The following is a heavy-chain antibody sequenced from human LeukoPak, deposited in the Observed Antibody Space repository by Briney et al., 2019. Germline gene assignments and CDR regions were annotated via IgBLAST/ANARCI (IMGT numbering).Heavy chain of an antibody. D-gene: IGHD2-2*01. Sequence: PSETLSLTCTVSGGSISSANDYWGWIRQSPGKGLEWIGSIYYSGSTYYNPSLKSRVTLSLETSKIQFSLELSSVTAADTAVYYCARDSCSSTSCRTKFDNWGQGTLVTVSS. CDR2: IYYSGST. CDR3: ARDSCSSTSCRTKFDN. J-gene: IGHJ4*02. V-gene: IGHV4-39*07. CDR1: GGSISSANDY.